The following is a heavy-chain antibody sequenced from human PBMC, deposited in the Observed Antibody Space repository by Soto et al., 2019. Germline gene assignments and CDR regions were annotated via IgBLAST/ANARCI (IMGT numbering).Heavy chain of an antibody. J-gene: IGHJ5*02. CDR3: ANRLLRASSAVGTGNWFDP. Sequence: SGPTLVNPTQTLTLTCTFSGFSLSTSGVGVGWIRQPPGKALEWLALIYWDDDKRYSPSLKSRLTITKDTSKNQVVLTMTHMDTVDTATYYCANRLLRASSAVGTGNWFDPWGQGTLVTVSS. D-gene: IGHD6-13*01. V-gene: IGHV2-5*02. CDR2: IYWDDDK. CDR1: GFSLSTSGVG.